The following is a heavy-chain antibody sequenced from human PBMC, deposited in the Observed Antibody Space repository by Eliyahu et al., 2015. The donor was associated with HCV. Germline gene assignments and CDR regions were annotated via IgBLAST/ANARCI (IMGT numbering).Heavy chain of an antibody. V-gene: IGHV3-11*06. CDR1: GFTFSDYS. CDR2: IRNNYYT. J-gene: IGHJ4*02. Sequence: QVQLVESGGGLVKPGXSLRLSCTXSGFTFSDYSMSWIRQAPGKGLEWVSYIRNNYYTNYEDSVKGRFTISRDNPKSSLFLQMNSLRAEDTAIYYCVGGDRSERPFENWGQGTLVTVSS. CDR3: VGGDRSERPFEN. D-gene: IGHD3-16*01.